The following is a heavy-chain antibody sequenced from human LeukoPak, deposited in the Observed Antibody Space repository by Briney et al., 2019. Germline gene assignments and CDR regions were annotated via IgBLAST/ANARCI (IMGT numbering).Heavy chain of an antibody. CDR2: INHSGST. J-gene: IGHJ6*02. D-gene: IGHD2-2*01. CDR3: ARAPIVVVPAAIYYYYGMDV. CDR1: GGSFSGYY. V-gene: IGHV4-34*01. Sequence: PSETLSLTCAVYGGSFSGYYWSWIRQPPGKGLEWIGEINHSGSTNYNPSLKSRDTISVDTSKNQFSLKLSSVTAADTAVYYCARAPIVVVPAAIYYYYGMDVWGQGTTVTVSS.